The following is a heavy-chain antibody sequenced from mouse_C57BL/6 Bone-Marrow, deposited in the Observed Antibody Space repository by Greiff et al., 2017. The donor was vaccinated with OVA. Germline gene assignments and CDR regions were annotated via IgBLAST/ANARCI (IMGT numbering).Heavy chain of an antibody. Sequence: QVQLQQSGAELVKPGASVKISCKASGYAFSSYWMNWVKQRPGKGLEWIGQIYPGDGDTNYNGKFKSKATLTADKSSSTAYMQLSSLTSEDSAVYFCAREEVYYGSSYGYWGQGTTLTVSS. J-gene: IGHJ2*01. D-gene: IGHD1-1*01. CDR1: GYAFSSYW. V-gene: IGHV1-80*01. CDR2: IYPGDGDT. CDR3: AREEVYYGSSYGY.